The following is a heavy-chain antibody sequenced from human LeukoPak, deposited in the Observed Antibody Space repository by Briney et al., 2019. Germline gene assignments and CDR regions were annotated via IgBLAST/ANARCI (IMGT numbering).Heavy chain of an antibody. V-gene: IGHV3-33*01. CDR3: ARTASRIAAAGKADYYYYGMDV. D-gene: IGHD6-13*01. Sequence: PGGSLRLSCAASGFTFSSYGMHWVRQAPGKGLEWVAVIWYDGSNKYYADSVEGRFTISRDNSKNTLYLQMNSLRAEDTAVYYCARTASRIAAAGKADYYYYGMDVWGQGTTVTVSS. CDR2: IWYDGSNK. CDR1: GFTFSSYG. J-gene: IGHJ6*02.